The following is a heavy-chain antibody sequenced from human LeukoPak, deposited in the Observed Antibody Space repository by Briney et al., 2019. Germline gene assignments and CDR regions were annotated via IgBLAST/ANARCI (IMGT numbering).Heavy chain of an antibody. CDR3: AILNVKYYYGSGSSGAYNWFDP. Sequence: GASVKVSCKASGYTFTGYYMHWVRQAPGQGLEWMGWINPNSGGTNYAQKFQGRVTMTRDTSISTAYMELSRPRSDDTAVYYCAILNVKYYYGSGSSGAYNWFDPWGQGTLVTVSS. D-gene: IGHD3-10*01. V-gene: IGHV1-2*02. J-gene: IGHJ5*02. CDR1: GYTFTGYY. CDR2: INPNSGGT.